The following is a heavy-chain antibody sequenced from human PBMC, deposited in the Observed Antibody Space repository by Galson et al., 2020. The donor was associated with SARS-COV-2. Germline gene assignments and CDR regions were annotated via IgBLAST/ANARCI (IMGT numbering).Heavy chain of an antibody. D-gene: IGHD2-21*01. J-gene: IGHJ4*02. Sequence: GGSLRLSCAASGFTFNNFAMHWVRQAPGKGLEWVTCITNDGNKKYYADSVKGRFTISRDNSRNTVYLHMNSLRSEDTAVYYCSRPPGARAYCDGECYSAGAFDYWGRGTRVIVSS. V-gene: IGHV3-30*04. CDR2: ITNDGNKK. CDR1: GFTFNNFA. CDR3: SRPPGARAYCDGECYSAGAFDY.